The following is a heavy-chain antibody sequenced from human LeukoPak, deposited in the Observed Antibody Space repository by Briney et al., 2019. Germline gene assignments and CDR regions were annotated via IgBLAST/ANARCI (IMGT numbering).Heavy chain of an antibody. V-gene: IGHV1-69*05. CDR2: IIPIFGTA. Sequence: SVKVSCKASGGTFSSYAISWVRQAPGQGLEWMGGIIPIFGTANYAQKFQGRVTITTDESTSTAYMELSSLRSEDTAVYYCARVLLPGYDSPLGYWGQGTLVTVSS. J-gene: IGHJ4*02. CDR3: ARVLLPGYDSPLGY. D-gene: IGHD3-22*01. CDR1: GGTFSSYA.